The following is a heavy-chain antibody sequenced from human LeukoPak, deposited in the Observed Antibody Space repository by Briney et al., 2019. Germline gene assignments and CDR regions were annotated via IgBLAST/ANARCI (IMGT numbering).Heavy chain of an antibody. CDR2: IYYSGST. CDR1: GGSISSSSYY. V-gene: IGHV4-39*07. J-gene: IGHJ4*02. D-gene: IGHD2/OR15-2a*01. CDR3: ARGLWVLRHFDY. Sequence: SETLSLTCTVSGGSISSSSYYWGWIRPPPGKGLEWIGSIYYSGSTYYNPSLKSRVTISVDTTKNQFSLKLSSVTAADTAVYDCARGLWVLRHFDYLGQGTLVTVSA.